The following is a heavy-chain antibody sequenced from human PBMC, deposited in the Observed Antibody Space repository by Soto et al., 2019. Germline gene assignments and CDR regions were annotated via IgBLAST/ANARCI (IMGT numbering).Heavy chain of an antibody. CDR3: ARIPPDIFFGVFPDNYSYRAA. CDR2: INPSGGST. Sequence: ASVKVSCKASGYTFTSYYMHWVRQAPGQGLEWMGIINPSGGSTSYAQKFQGRVTMTRDTSTSTVYMELSSLRSEDTAVYYCARIPPDIFFGVFPDNYSYRAAGGKRTTVPVPS. J-gene: IGHJ6*04. V-gene: IGHV1-46*03. CDR1: GYTFTSYY. D-gene: IGHD3-3*01.